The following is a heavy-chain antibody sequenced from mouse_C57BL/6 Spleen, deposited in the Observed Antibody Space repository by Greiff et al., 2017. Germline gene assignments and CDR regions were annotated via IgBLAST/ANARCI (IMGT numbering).Heavy chain of an antibody. CDR2: IYPGNGNT. V-gene: IGHV1-66*01. Sequence: QVQLKQSGPELVKPGASVKISCKASGYSFTSYYIHWVKQRPGQGLEWIGWIYPGNGNTKYNEKFKGKATLTADTSSSTAYMQLSSLTSEDSAVYYCARDGGYAMDYWGQGTSVTVSS. D-gene: IGHD1-1*02. CDR1: GYSFTSYY. CDR3: ARDGGYAMDY. J-gene: IGHJ4*01.